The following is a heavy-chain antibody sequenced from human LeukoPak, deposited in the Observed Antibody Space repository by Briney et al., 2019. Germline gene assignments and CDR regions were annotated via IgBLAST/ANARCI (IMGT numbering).Heavy chain of an antibody. V-gene: IGHV3-30-3*01. Sequence: GGSLRLSCAASGFTFSSYAMHGVRQAPGGGREGVAVISYDGSNKYYADSVKGRFTISRDNSKNTLYLQMNSLRAEDTAVYYCAREGLMDYGDYGYFDYWGQGTLVTVSS. J-gene: IGHJ4*02. CDR2: ISYDGSNK. D-gene: IGHD4-17*01. CDR1: GFTFSSYA. CDR3: AREGLMDYGDYGYFDY.